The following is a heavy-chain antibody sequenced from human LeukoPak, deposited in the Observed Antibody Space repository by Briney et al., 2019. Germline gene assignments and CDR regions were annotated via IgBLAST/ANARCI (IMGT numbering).Heavy chain of an antibody. V-gene: IGHV4-4*07. J-gene: IGHJ6*03. CDR3: ARSARFNYFYMDV. CDR2: IYASGSI. D-gene: IGHD2-15*01. Sequence: SETLSLTCSVSGAPVTNFYWTWIRQPAGKGLEYIGRIYASGSIDYNPSLKSRVTLSVDSSNNQFSLNLTSVTAADTALYYCARSARFNYFYMDVWGKGTSVTVSS. CDR1: GAPVTNFY.